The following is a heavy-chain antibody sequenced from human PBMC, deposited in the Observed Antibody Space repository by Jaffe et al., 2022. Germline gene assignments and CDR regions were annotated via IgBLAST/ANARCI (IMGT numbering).Heavy chain of an antibody. Sequence: QVQLVQSGAEVKKPGASVKVSCKASGYTFTSYGISWVRQAPGQGLEWMGWISAYNGNTNYAQKLQGRVTMTTDTSTSTAYMELRSLRSDDTAVYYCARIIMDIVVVPAAMAEYNWFDPWGQGTLVTVSS. D-gene: IGHD2-2*03. V-gene: IGHV1-18*01. CDR1: GYTFTSYG. CDR2: ISAYNGNT. CDR3: ARIIMDIVVVPAAMAEYNWFDP. J-gene: IGHJ5*02.